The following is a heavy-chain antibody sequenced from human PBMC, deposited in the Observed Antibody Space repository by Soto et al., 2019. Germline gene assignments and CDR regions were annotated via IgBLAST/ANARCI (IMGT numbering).Heavy chain of an antibody. V-gene: IGHV1-8*01. CDR3: ARSTNDYGDRH. CDR1: GYTFTSYD. CDR2: MNPNSGNT. J-gene: IGHJ4*02. D-gene: IGHD4-17*01. Sequence: QVQLVQSGAEVKKPGASVKVSCRASGYTFTSYDINWVRQATGQGLEWMGWMNPNSGNTGYAQKFQGRVTMTRNTAISTAYMELSSLTSDDTAVYYGARSTNDYGDRHWGQGTLVTVSS.